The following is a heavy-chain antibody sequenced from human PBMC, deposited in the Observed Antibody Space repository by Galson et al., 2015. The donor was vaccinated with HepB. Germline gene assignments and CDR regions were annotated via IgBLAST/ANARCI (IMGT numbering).Heavy chain of an antibody. CDR3: AKDPSRRVRGESSWFDP. CDR2: ISGSGGST. Sequence: LRLSCAASGFTFSSYAMSWVRQAPGKGLEWVSAISGSGGSTYYADSVKGRFTISRDNSKNTLYLQMNSLRAEDTAVYYCAKDPSRRVRGESSWFDPWGQGTLVTVSS. D-gene: IGHD3-10*01. J-gene: IGHJ5*02. CDR1: GFTFSSYA. V-gene: IGHV3-23*01.